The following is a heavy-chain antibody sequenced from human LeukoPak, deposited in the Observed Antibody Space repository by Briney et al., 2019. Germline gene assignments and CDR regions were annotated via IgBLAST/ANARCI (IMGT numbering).Heavy chain of an antibody. D-gene: IGHD1-1*01. CDR2: ISGSGGST. V-gene: IGHV3-23*01. Sequence: PGGSLRLSCAASGFTLSSYAMSWVRQAPGKGLEWVSGISGSGGSTDYADSVKGRFTISRDNSKNTLYLQMNSLRAEDTAVYHCAKDLTTGTLSFDYWGQGTLVTVSS. CDR1: GFTLSSYA. J-gene: IGHJ4*02. CDR3: AKDLTTGTLSFDY.